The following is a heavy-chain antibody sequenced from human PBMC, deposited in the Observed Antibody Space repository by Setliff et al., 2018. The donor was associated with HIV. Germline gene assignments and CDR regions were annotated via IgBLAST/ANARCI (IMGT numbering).Heavy chain of an antibody. Sequence: PGGSLRLSCAASGFSFDDYTMHWVRQAPGKGLEWVSLISWDGGKTYYADSLKDRFTISRDNRKNSLYLQMTSLRTEDTALYYCVKDTLIGWNDPDLFAFDIWGQGTMVTVSS. CDR2: ISWDGGKT. CDR3: VKDTLIGWNDPDLFAFDI. V-gene: IGHV3-43*01. J-gene: IGHJ3*02. D-gene: IGHD1-1*01. CDR1: GFSFDDYT.